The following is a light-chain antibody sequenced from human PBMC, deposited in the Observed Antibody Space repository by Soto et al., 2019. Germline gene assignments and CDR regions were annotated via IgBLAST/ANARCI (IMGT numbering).Light chain of an antibody. J-gene: IGLJ1*01. CDR1: SSDVGGYNY. CDR3: SSYTSSSTRV. Sequence: QSVLTQPASVSGSPGQSITTSCTGTSSDVGGYNYVSWYQQHPGKAPKLMIYDVSNRPSGVSNRFSGSKSGNTASLSISGLQAEDEADYYCSSYTSSSTRVFGTGTKATVL. V-gene: IGLV2-14*01. CDR2: DVS.